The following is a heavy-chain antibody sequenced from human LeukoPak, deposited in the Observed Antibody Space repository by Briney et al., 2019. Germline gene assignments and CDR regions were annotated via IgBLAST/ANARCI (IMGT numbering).Heavy chain of an antibody. CDR2: IYYSGST. CDR1: GGSISSSSYY. CDR3: ARFYYGSGSQNFDY. J-gene: IGHJ4*02. D-gene: IGHD3-10*01. Sequence: SETLSLTCTVPGGSISSSSYYWGLIRQPPGKGLEWIGSIYYSGSTYYNPSLKSRVTISVDTSKNQFSLKLSSVTAADTAVYYCARFYYGSGSQNFDYWGQGTLVTVSS. V-gene: IGHV4-39*01.